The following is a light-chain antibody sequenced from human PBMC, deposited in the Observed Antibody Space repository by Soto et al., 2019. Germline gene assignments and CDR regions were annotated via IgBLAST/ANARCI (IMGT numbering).Light chain of an antibody. V-gene: IGLV2-23*01. CDR2: EGS. J-gene: IGLJ1*01. Sequence: QSVLTQPASVSGSPGQSITISCTGASSDVGNYNLVSWYQQHPGKAPKFMIYEGSKRPSGVSNRFSGSKSGNTASLTISGLQAEDEAHYYCCSYARSSTYVFGTGTKVTV. CDR1: SSDVGNYNL. CDR3: CSYARSSTYV.